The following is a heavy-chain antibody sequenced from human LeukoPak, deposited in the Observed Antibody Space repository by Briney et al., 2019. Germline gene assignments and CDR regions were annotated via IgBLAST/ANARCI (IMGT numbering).Heavy chain of an antibody. Sequence: ASVKVSCKASGYTFTSYYMHWVRQAPGQGLEWMGIINPSGGSTSYAQKFQGRVTMTRDTSTSTVYMELSSLRSEDTAVYYRARDGDYYGSGSYKVGWGQGTLVTVSS. D-gene: IGHD3-10*01. V-gene: IGHV1-46*01. CDR2: INPSGGST. J-gene: IGHJ4*02. CDR1: GYTFTSYY. CDR3: ARDGDYYGSGSYKVG.